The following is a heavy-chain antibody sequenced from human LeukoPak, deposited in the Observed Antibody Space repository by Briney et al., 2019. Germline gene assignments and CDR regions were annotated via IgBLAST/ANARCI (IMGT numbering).Heavy chain of an antibody. CDR1: GFTVSSNY. D-gene: IGHD3-16*01. V-gene: IGHV3-53*05. CDR3: ASGGSPYNWFDP. J-gene: IGHJ5*02. CDR2: IYSGGST. Sequence: GGSLRLSCAVSGFTVSSNYMSWVRQAPGKGLEWVSVIYSGGSTYYADSVKGRFTISRDNSKNTLYLQMNSLRAEDTAVYYCASGGSPYNWFDPWGQGTLVTVSP.